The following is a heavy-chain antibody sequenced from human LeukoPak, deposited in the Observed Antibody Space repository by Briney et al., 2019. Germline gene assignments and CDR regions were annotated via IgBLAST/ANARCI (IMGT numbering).Heavy chain of an antibody. CDR3: ARHLHDSSGYYDDY. CDR2: IHYSGST. V-gene: IGHV4-59*08. D-gene: IGHD3-22*01. CDR1: GGSISSYY. Sequence: SETLSLTCTVSGGSISSYYWGWIRQPPGKGLEWIGNIHYSGSTNYNPSLESRVTILIDTSKNQFSLKLSSVTAADTAVYYCARHLHDSSGYYDDYWGQGTLVTVSS. J-gene: IGHJ4*02.